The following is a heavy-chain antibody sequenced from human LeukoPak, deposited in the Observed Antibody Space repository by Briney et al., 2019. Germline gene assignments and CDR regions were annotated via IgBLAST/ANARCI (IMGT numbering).Heavy chain of an antibody. Sequence: GGSLRLSCPASGFTFSSYWMSWVRQAPGKGLEWVANIKQDGSEKYYVDSVKGRFTISRDNAKNSLYLQMNSLRAEDTAVYYCARDPSGGLRYPYWGQGTLVTVSS. CDR2: IKQDGSEK. CDR3: ARDPSGGLRYPY. V-gene: IGHV3-7*01. J-gene: IGHJ1*01. D-gene: IGHD3-9*01. CDR1: GFTFSSYW.